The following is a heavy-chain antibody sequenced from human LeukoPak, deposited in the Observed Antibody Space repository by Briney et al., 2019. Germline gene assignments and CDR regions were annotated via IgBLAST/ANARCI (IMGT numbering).Heavy chain of an antibody. J-gene: IGHJ4*02. CDR1: GFTFSSYW. D-gene: IGHD6-13*01. V-gene: IGHV3-74*01. Sequence: GGSLRLSCAASGFTFSSYWMHWVRQAPGKGLVWVSRINTDGSSTSYADSVKGRFTISRDKAKNTLYLQMNSLRAEDTAVYYCARVSSSSWWALDYWGQGTLVTVSS. CDR2: INTDGSST. CDR3: ARVSSSSWWALDY.